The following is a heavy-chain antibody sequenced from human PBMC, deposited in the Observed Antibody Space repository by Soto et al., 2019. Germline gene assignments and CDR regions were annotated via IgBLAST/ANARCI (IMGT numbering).Heavy chain of an antibody. CDR2: VYHSGST. D-gene: IGHD3-22*01. CDR1: W. CDR3: ARQHYYDSSGYYTWN. J-gene: IGHJ4*02. V-gene: IGHV4-4*02. Sequence: WWSWVRQPPGKGLEWIGEVYHSGSTTYNPSLKSRVTISADTSNNQFSLRLNSVTAADTAVYYCARQHYYDSSGYYTWNWGQGTLVTVSS.